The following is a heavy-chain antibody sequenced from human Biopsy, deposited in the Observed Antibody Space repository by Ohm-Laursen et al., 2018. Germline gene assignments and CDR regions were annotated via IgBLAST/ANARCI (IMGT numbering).Heavy chain of an antibody. CDR2: ILNRGST. CDR1: GGAISSYY. Sequence: SETLSLTCTVSGGAISSYYWTWIRQSPGKGLEWIGYILNRGSTNYNPSLRGRVTISVDTSKNQFSLRLSSVTAADTAVFFCASLYRLDDYWSDDTPDAFDFWGQGTMVTVSS. D-gene: IGHD3-3*01. V-gene: IGHV4-59*01. CDR3: ASLYRLDDYWSDDTPDAFDF. J-gene: IGHJ3*01.